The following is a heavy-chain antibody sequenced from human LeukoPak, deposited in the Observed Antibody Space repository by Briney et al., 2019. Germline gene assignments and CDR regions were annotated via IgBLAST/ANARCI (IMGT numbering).Heavy chain of an antibody. CDR3: ARDITIFGVEFDY. Sequence: GGSLRLSCAASGFTFSSYSMNWVRQAPGKGLEWVSSISSSSSYIYYADSVKGRFTISRDNAKNSLYLQMNSLRAEDTAVYYCARDITIFGVEFDYWGQGTLVTVSS. V-gene: IGHV3-21*01. D-gene: IGHD3-3*01. J-gene: IGHJ4*02. CDR1: GFTFSSYS. CDR2: ISSSSSYI.